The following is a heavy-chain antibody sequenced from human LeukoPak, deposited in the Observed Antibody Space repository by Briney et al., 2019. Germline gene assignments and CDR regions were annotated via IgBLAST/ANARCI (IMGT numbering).Heavy chain of an antibody. CDR2: IIPILGIA. CDR3: VRGRGETDFDY. CDR1: GGTFSSYT. V-gene: IGHV1-69*02. J-gene: IGHJ4*02. D-gene: IGHD3-16*01. Sequence: GASVRVSCKASGGTFSSYTISWVRQAPGQGLEWMGRIIPILGIANYAQKFQGRVTITADKSTSTACMELSSLRSEDTAVYYCVRGRGETDFDYRGQGTLVTVSS.